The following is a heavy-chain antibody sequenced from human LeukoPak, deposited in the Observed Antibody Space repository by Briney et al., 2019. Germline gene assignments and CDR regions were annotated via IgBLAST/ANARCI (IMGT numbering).Heavy chain of an antibody. CDR3: ARVVMKAFYYYYMDV. J-gene: IGHJ6*03. CDR1: GYTFSDYD. Sequence: ASVKVSCKASGYTFSDYDVNWLRQAPGQGLEWMGWMNPTSGDTGYAQKFQGRVTMTRSMSRNTAYMELSRLRSEDTAVYFRARVVMKAFYYYYMDVWGKGTT. D-gene: IGHD2-21*01. V-gene: IGHV1-8*01. CDR2: MNPTSGDT.